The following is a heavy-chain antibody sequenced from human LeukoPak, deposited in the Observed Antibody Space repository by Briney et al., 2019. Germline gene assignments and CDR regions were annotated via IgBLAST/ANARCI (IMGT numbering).Heavy chain of an antibody. J-gene: IGHJ4*02. D-gene: IGHD6-19*01. CDR3: AKDRWIRRISLAGQDY. CDR1: GFTFSSYG. Sequence: PGGSLRLSCATSGFTFSSYGMHWVRQAPGKGLEWVEVTSYDGSDTYYADSVKGRFTISRDNSKNTLYLQINSLRAEDTAVYYCAKDRWIRRISLAGQDYWGQGTLVTVSS. V-gene: IGHV3-30*18. CDR2: TSYDGSDT.